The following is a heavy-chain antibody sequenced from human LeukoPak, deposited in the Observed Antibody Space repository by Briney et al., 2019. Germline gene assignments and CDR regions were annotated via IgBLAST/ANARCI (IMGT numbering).Heavy chain of an antibody. CDR1: GYTFTGYY. V-gene: IGHV1-2*02. J-gene: IGHJ4*02. CDR3: ARGGYCSSTSCHPIDY. Sequence: ASVKASCKASGYTFTGYYMHWVRQAPGQGLEWMGWINPNSGGTNYAQKFQGRVTMTRDTSISTAYMELSRLRSDDTAVYYCARGGYCSSTSCHPIDYWGQGTLVTVSS. D-gene: IGHD2-2*01. CDR2: INPNSGGT.